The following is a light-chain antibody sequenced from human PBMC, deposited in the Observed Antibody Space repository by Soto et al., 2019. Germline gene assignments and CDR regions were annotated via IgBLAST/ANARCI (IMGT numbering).Light chain of an antibody. J-gene: IGKJ4*01. V-gene: IGKV3-11*01. CDR3: QQRSNWPPT. CDR1: QSVSSY. CDR2: DAS. Sequence: EIVLTQSPATLSSSPGERATLSCRASQSVSSYLAWYQQKPGQAPRLLIYDASNRATGIPAWFSGSGSGTDFTLTSSILAPEDFAVYYCQQRSNWPPTFGGGTKVEIK.